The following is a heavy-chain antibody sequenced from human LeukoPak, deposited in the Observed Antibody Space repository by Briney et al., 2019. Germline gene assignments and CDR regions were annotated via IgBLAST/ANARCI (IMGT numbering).Heavy chain of an antibody. CDR3: ARGVIVSSSSHYYYYYMDV. J-gene: IGHJ6*03. V-gene: IGHV4-59*01. CDR2: IHYSGAT. D-gene: IGHD6-6*01. CDR1: GGSISYDY. Sequence: SETLSLTCTVSGGSISYDYWTWIRQSPGKRLEWIGYIHYSGATNYSPSLKSRVTISVDTSKNQFSLKLSSVTAADTAVYYCARGVIVSSSSHYYYYYMDVWGKGTTVTVSS.